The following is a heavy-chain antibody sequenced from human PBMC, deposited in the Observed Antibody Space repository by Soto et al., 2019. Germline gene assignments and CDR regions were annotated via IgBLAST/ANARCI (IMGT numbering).Heavy chain of an antibody. J-gene: IGHJ6*02. V-gene: IGHV4-4*07. Sequence: PSETLSLTCTVSGGSISSYYWSWIRQPAGKGLEWIGRIYTSGSTNYNPSLKSRVTMSVDTSKNQFSLKLSSVTAADTAVYYCARDRTRYCSGGSCYSSYYYGMDVWGQGTTVTVSS. CDR3: ARDRTRYCSGGSCYSSYYYGMDV. CDR2: IYTSGST. CDR1: GGSISSYY. D-gene: IGHD2-15*01.